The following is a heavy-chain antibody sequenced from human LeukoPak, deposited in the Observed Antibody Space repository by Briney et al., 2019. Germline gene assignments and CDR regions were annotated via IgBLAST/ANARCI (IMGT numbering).Heavy chain of an antibody. D-gene: IGHD5-18*01. J-gene: IGHJ4*02. CDR3: ARDQNTVVVTTVDY. V-gene: IGHV3-21*01. Sequence: GGSLRLSCAASGFTFSSYNMNWVRQAPGKGLEWVSSISSSSSYIYYADSVKGRFTISRDNAKNSLYLQMNSLRAEDTAVYYCARDQNTVVVTTVDYWGQGTLVTVPS. CDR2: ISSSSSYI. CDR1: GFTFSSYN.